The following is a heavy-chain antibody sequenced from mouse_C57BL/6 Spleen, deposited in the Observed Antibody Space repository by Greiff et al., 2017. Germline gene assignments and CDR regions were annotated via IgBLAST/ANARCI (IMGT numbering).Heavy chain of an antibody. CDR3: ARGSLYYGSSGFDY. Sequence: EESGPGLVKPSQSLSLTCSVTGYSITSGYYWNWIRQFPGNKLEWMGYISYDGSNNYNPSLKNRISITRDTSKNQFFLKLNSVTTEDTATYYCARGSLYYGSSGFDYWGQGTTLTVSS. CDR2: ISYDGSN. D-gene: IGHD1-1*01. CDR1: GYSITSGYY. V-gene: IGHV3-6*01. J-gene: IGHJ2*01.